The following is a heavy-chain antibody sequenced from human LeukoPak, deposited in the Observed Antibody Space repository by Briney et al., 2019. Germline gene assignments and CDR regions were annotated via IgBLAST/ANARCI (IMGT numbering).Heavy chain of an antibody. CDR3: ARDSRPNYYYGMDV. CDR1: GGSFSGYY. D-gene: IGHD6-6*01. V-gene: IGHV4-34*01. CDR2: INHSGST. J-gene: IGHJ6*02. Sequence: SETLSLTCAVYGGSFSGYYWSWIRQPPGKGLEWIGEINHSGSTNYNPSLKSRVTISVDTSKNQFSLKLSSVTAADTAVYYRARDSRPNYYYGMDVWGQGTTVTVSS.